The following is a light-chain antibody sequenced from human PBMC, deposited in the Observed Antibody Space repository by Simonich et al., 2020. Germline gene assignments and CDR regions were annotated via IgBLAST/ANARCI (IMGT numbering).Light chain of an antibody. V-gene: IGKV3-15*01. CDR3: QQYYSTPQT. J-gene: IGKJ1*01. CDR2: GAS. Sequence: EIVMTQSPATLSVSPGERATLPCRASQSVSSNLAWYQQKPGQAPRLLIYGASTRATGIPARFSGSGSGTEFTLTISSLQAEDVAVYYCQQYYSTPQTFGQGTKVEIK. CDR1: QSVSSN.